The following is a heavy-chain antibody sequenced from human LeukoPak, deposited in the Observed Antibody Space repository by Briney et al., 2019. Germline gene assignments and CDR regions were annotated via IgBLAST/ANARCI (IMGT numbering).Heavy chain of an antibody. D-gene: IGHD2-21*02. CDR1: GYTFTGYY. CDR2: INPNSGGT. V-gene: IGHV1-2*02. Sequence: ASVKVSCKASGYTFTGYYMHWVRQAPGQGLEWMGWINPNSGGTNYAQKFQGRVTMTRDTSISTAYMELRSLRSDDTAVYYCARDLAVLTAFGQHTFDIWGQGTMVSVSS. CDR3: ARDLAVLTAFGQHTFDI. J-gene: IGHJ3*02.